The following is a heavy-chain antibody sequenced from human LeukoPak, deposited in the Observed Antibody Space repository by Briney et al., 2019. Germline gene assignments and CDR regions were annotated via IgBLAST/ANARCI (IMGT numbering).Heavy chain of an antibody. J-gene: IGHJ4*02. CDR3: ARGSAVAGIVDY. D-gene: IGHD6-19*01. Sequence: PSETLSLTCAVSGYSISSGYYWGWIRPPPGKGLEWIGSIYHSGSTYYNPSLKSRVTISVDTSKNQFSLKLSSVTAADTAVYYCARGSAVAGIVDYWGQGTLVTVSS. CDR2: IYHSGST. CDR1: GYSISSGYY. V-gene: IGHV4-38-2*01.